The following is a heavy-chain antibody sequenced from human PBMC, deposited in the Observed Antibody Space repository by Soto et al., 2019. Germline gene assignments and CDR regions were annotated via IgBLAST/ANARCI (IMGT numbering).Heavy chain of an antibody. CDR1: GYTFTGYY. CDR2: INPNSGGT. V-gene: IGHV1-2*04. CDR3: ARGEGPRHRDAFDI. J-gene: IGHJ3*02. Sequence: ASVKVSCKASGYTFTGYYMHWVRQAPGQGLEWMGWINPNSGGTNYAQKFRGWVTMTRDTSISTAYMELSRLRSDDTAVYYCARGEGPRHRDAFDIWGQGTMVTVSS.